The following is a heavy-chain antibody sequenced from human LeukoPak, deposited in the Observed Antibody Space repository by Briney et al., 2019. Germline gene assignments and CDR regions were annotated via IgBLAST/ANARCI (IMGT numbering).Heavy chain of an antibody. Sequence: GGSLRLSCAASGFIFSSYGMHWVRQAPGKGLVWVSRIDIDGTGTSYADSVKGRFTISRDNAKNTVSLQMNSLKAEDTAVYYCGTVFDHWGPGILVTVSS. V-gene: IGHV3-74*01. CDR3: GTVFDH. CDR1: GFIFSSYG. CDR2: IDIDGTGT. J-gene: IGHJ4*02.